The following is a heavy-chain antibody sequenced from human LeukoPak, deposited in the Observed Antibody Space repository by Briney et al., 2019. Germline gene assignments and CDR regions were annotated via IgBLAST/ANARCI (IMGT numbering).Heavy chain of an antibody. CDR2: ISAYNGNT. CDR1: GYTFTSYG. CDR3: ARTAPTAWIQLWLSPLDYYYGMDV. D-gene: IGHD5-18*01. Sequence: ASVKVSCKASGYTFTSYGISWVRQAPGQGLEWMGWISAYNGNTNYAQKLQGRVTMTTDTSTSTAYMELRSLRSDDTAVYYCARTAPTAWIQLWLSPLDYYYGMDVWGQGTTVTVSS. V-gene: IGHV1-18*01. J-gene: IGHJ6*02.